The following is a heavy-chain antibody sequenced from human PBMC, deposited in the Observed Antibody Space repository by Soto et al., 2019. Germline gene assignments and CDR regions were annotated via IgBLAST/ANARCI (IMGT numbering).Heavy chain of an antibody. CDR3: ARGSIVSTN. CDR2: IYYSGST. J-gene: IGHJ4*02. Sequence: QVQLQESGPGLVKPSETLSLTCTVSGGSISSYYWSWIRQPPGKGLEWIGYIYYSGSTNYNPSLKSRVTISVDTSKNQFSLRLSSVTAADTAVYYCARGSIVSTNWGQGTLVTVSS. V-gene: IGHV4-59*01. D-gene: IGHD5-12*01. CDR1: GGSISSYY.